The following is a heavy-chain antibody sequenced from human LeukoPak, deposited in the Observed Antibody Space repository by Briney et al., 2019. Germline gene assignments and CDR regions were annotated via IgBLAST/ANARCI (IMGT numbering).Heavy chain of an antibody. V-gene: IGHV4-34*01. CDR3: ARVIPYGSGSYCNLRDYYYGMDV. J-gene: IGHJ6*04. CDR2: INHSGST. D-gene: IGHD3-10*01. CDR1: GGSFSGYY. Sequence: SETLSLTCAVYGGSFSGYYWRWIRQPPGKGLEWVGEINHSGSTNYNPSLKSRVTISVDTSKNQFSLKLSSVTAADTAVYYCARVIPYGSGSYCNLRDYYYGMDVWGKGTTVTVSS.